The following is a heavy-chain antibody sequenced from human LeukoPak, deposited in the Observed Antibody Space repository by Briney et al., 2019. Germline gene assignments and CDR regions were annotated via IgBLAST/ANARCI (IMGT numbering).Heavy chain of an antibody. D-gene: IGHD5-18*01. J-gene: IGHJ4*02. CDR1: GFTFADYA. CDR3: AKDYTAMVRGPDY. Sequence: PGRSLRLSCAASGFTFADYAMDWVRQAPGKGLEWASGISWNSGSIGYADSVKGRFTISRDDAKNSLYLQMNSLRAEDTALYYCAKDYTAMVRGPDYWGQGTLVTVSS. CDR2: ISWNSGSI. V-gene: IGHV3-9*01.